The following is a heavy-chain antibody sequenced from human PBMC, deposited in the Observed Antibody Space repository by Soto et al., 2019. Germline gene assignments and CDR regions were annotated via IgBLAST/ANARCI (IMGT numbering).Heavy chain of an antibody. CDR2: ISSSSDFI. Sequence: GGSLRLSCAASGFSFSTYGMSWVRQAPGKGLEWVSSISSSSDFIYYADSPKGRFTISRDNVKNSLYLQMNSLRAEDTAVYYCARTRSVTMVRGSSHENWFDTWGQGTLVTVSS. V-gene: IGHV3-21*06. D-gene: IGHD3-10*01. J-gene: IGHJ5*02. CDR3: ARTRSVTMVRGSSHENWFDT. CDR1: GFSFSTYG.